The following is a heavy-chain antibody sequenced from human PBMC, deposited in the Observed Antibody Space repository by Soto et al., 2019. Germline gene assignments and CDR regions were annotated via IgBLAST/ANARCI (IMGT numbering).Heavy chain of an antibody. D-gene: IGHD3-9*01. CDR1: GGSISGYY. CDR2: IDYYGST. V-gene: IGHV4-59*01. CDR3: ARYFDWPSGFEI. Sequence: QVQLQESGPGLVKPSETLSLTCTVSGGSISGYYWSWIRQPPGKRLEWIGYIDYYGSTNYNPSLKSRVTISVDTSKKQFSLNLGSVTAADMAIYYCARYFDWPSGFEIWGQGTMVTVSS. J-gene: IGHJ3*02.